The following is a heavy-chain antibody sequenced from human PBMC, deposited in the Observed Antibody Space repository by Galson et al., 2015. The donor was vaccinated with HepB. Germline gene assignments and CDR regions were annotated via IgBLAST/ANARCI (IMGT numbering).Heavy chain of an antibody. CDR2: IIPIFGTA. Sequence: SVKVSCKASGGTFSSYAISWVRQAPGQGLEWMGGIIPIFGTANYAQKFQGRVTITADKSTSTAYMELSSLRSEDTAVYYCARARAYFDWFPFYYYGMDVWGQGTTVTVSS. CDR3: ARARAYFDWFPFYYYGMDV. V-gene: IGHV1-69*06. D-gene: IGHD3-9*01. J-gene: IGHJ6*02. CDR1: GGTFSSYA.